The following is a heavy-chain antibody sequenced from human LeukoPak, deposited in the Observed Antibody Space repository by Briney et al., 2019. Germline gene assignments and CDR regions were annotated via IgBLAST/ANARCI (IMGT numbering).Heavy chain of an antibody. CDR3: ARGPAYYYDSSGYYY. CDR2: ISAYTGNT. J-gene: IGHJ4*02. V-gene: IGHV1-18*01. D-gene: IGHD3-22*01. Sequence: GASVKVSCKASGYTFTSYGISWVRHAPGQGLEWMGWISAYTGNTHYAQKLQGRVTMTTDTSTSTAYMEPRSLRSDDTAVYYCARGPAYYYDSSGYYYWGQGTLVTVSS. CDR1: GYTFTSYG.